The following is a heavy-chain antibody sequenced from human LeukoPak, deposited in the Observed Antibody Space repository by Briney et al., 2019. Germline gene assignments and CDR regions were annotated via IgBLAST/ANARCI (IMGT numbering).Heavy chain of an antibody. V-gene: IGHV3-48*02. CDR1: GYPFSSYS. J-gene: IGHJ4*02. CDR3: ARDRGYFYDQLDY. Sequence: GGSLILSCVASGYPFSSYSMNWIRQAPGKGLEWVSYISVSGGVRSYADSVKGRFTISRDDARNSLYLQMNSLKDEDTAVYYCARDRGYFYDQLDYWGQGTLVTVSS. D-gene: IGHD2/OR15-2a*01. CDR2: ISVSGGVR.